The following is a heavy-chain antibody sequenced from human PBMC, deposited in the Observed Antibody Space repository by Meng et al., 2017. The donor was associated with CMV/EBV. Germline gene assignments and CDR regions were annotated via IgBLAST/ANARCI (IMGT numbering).Heavy chain of an antibody. CDR3: ARHLELGLFDY. J-gene: IGHJ4*02. D-gene: IGHD7-27*01. V-gene: IGHV4-39*01. Sequence: GSLRLSCTVSGGSISSSSYYWGWIRQPPGKGLEWIGSIYYSGSTYYNPSLKSRVTISVDTSKNQFSLKLSSVTAADMAVYYCARHLELGLFDYWGQGTLVTVSS. CDR2: IYYSGST. CDR1: GGSISSSSYY.